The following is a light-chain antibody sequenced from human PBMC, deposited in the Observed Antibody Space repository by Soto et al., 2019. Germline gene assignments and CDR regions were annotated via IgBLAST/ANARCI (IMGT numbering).Light chain of an antibody. CDR1: QSVSSNY. CDR2: GAS. Sequence: EIVLTQSPGTLSLSPGERATLSCRASQSVSSNYLAWYQQKPGQAPRLLIYGASSRATGIPDRFSGSGSGTDFTLTISSLEPEDSAVYFCQHRSSWPLTFGGGTKVEI. V-gene: IGKV3D-20*02. J-gene: IGKJ4*01. CDR3: QHRSSWPLT.